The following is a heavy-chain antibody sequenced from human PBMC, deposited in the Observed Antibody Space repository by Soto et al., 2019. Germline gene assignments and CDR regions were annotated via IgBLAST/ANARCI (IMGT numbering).Heavy chain of an antibody. V-gene: IGHV1-2*06. J-gene: IGHJ4*02. D-gene: IGHD2-21*02. CDR2: INPNSGNT. CDR3: ASALCGGDCYSSLDY. CDR1: GYIFSDYF. Sequence: VASVKVSCKASGYIFSDYFIHWVRQAPGQGLEWMGRINPNSGNTKFDQDFQGRVTMTRDTSVNTAYMQLSSLRSDDAAVYYCASALCGGDCYSSLDYWGQG.